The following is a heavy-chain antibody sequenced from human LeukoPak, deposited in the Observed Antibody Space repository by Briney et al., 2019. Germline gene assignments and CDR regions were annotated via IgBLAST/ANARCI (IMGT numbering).Heavy chain of an antibody. V-gene: IGHV1-18*01. CDR3: ARGPTLRIDCSGGSCYGTWVAGVDY. J-gene: IGHJ4*02. Sequence: GASVKVSCKASGYTFTSYGISWVRQAPGQGLGWMGWISAYNGNTNYAQKLQGRVTMTTDTSTSTAYMELRSLRSDDTAVYYCARGPTLRIDCSGGSCYGTWVAGVDYWGQGTLVTVSS. CDR1: GYTFTSYG. CDR2: ISAYNGNT. D-gene: IGHD2-15*01.